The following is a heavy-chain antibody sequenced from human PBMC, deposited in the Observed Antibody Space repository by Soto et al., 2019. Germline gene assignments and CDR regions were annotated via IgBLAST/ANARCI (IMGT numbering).Heavy chain of an antibody. CDR1: GFYFDNYA. D-gene: IGHD3-3*02. CDR3: VISTENFYADFDY. CDR2: LSGNSDIV. Sequence: EKQLVESGGGLAQPGRSLRLSCVTSGFYFDNYAMHWVRQAPGKGPEWVSGLSGNSDIVAYADSVKGRFTISRDNAKKSLYLQMNNLRPEDTGLYYCVISTENFYADFDYWGQGTLVTVSS. J-gene: IGHJ4*02. V-gene: IGHV3-9*01.